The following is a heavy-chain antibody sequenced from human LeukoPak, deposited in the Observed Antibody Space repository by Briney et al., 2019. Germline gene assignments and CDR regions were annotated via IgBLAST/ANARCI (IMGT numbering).Heavy chain of an antibody. CDR1: GFTVSSNY. V-gene: IGHV3-30*02. J-gene: IGHJ6*03. D-gene: IGHD3-10*01. CDR3: AGNPIGGDYMDV. Sequence: GGSLRLSCAASGFTVSSNYMSWVRQAPGKGLEWVAFIRYDGSNKYYADSVKGRFTISRDNSKNTLYLQMNSLRAEDTAVYYCAGNPIGGDYMDVWGKGTTVTISS. CDR2: IRYDGSNK.